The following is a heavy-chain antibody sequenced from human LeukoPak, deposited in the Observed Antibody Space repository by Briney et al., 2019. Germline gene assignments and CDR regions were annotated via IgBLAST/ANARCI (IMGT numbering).Heavy chain of an antibody. Sequence: SETLSLTCAVDGGSFSGDYWSWIRQPPGNGLEWIGEINHSGSTNYNPSLKSRVTISVDTSKNQFSLKLSSVTAADTAVYYCARGLSTRSVNWGQGTLVTVSS. V-gene: IGHV4-34*01. CDR3: ARGLSTRSVN. CDR2: INHSGST. J-gene: IGHJ4*02. CDR1: GGSFSGDY. D-gene: IGHD4-11*01.